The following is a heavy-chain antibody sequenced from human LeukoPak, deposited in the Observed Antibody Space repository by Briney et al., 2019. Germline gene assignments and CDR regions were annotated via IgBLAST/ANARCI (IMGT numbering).Heavy chain of an antibody. Sequence: SETLSLTCTVSGGPIISHYWTRIRQSPVKGLEWIGDISNSGSTSYNPSLKSRVTISIDTSENQFSLKLSSVTAADTAVYFCARHSSSWYPDYWGQGTLVTVSS. J-gene: IGHJ4*02. CDR2: ISNSGST. CDR1: GGPIISHY. V-gene: IGHV4-59*08. CDR3: ARHSSSWYPDY. D-gene: IGHD6-13*01.